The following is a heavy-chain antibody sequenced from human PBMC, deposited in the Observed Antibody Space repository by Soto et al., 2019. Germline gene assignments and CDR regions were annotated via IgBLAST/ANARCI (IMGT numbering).Heavy chain of an antibody. J-gene: IGHJ5*02. Sequence: SETLSLTCAVSGGSISSGGYSWSWIRQPPGKGLEWIGYIYHSGSTYYNPSLKSRVTISLYTSKNQFSLKLTSVTAADTAMYYCARGPNYYGSGRGHWFDPWGQGTLVTVSS. CDR2: IYHSGST. D-gene: IGHD3-10*01. CDR3: ARGPNYYGSGRGHWFDP. V-gene: IGHV4-30-2*01. CDR1: GGSISSGGYS.